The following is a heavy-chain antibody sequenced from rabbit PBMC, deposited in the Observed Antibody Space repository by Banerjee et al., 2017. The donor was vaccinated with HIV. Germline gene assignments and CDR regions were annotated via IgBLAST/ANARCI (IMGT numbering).Heavy chain of an antibody. CDR1: GFSFSSYYY. D-gene: IGHD6-1*01. J-gene: IGHJ4*01. Sequence: QSLEESGGDLVKPGASLTLTCTASGFSFSSYYYMCWVRQAPGKGLEWIACIYAGSSGSTYYASWAKGRFTISKTSSTTVTLQMTSLTAADTATYFCARGLRTADYGYATEGFKLWGQGTLVTVS. CDR2: IYAGSSGST. CDR3: ARGLRTADYGYATEGFKL. V-gene: IGHV1S40*01.